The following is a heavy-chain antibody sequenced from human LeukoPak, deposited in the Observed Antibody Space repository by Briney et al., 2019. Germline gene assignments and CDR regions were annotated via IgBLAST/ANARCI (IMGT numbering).Heavy chain of an antibody. CDR1: GFTFDDYA. V-gene: IGHV3-43D*03. CDR3: AKAHYSGYDYAFDI. CDR2: ISWDGGST. Sequence: GGSLRLSCAASGFTFDDYAMHWVRQAPGKGLEWVSLISWDGGSTYYADSVKGRFTISRDNSKNSLYLQMNSLRAEDTALYYCAKAHYSGYDYAFDIWGQGTMVTVSS. J-gene: IGHJ3*02. D-gene: IGHD5-12*01.